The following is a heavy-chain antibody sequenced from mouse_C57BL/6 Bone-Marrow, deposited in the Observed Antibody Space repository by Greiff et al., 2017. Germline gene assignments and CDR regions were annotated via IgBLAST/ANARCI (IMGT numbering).Heavy chain of an antibody. CDR3: ARWSNSFDY. V-gene: IGHV1-61*01. CDR2: IYPSDSET. D-gene: IGHD5-1*01. Sequence: QVQLQQPGAELVRPGSSVKLSCKASGYTFTSYWMDWVKQRPGQGLEWIGNIYPSDSETHYNQKFKDKAKLTVDKSSSTAYMQLSSLTSEDSAVYYCARWSNSFDYWGQGTTLTVSS. J-gene: IGHJ2*01. CDR1: GYTFTSYW.